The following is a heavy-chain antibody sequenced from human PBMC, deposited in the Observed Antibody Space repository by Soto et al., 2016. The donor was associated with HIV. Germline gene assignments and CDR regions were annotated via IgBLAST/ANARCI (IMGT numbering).Heavy chain of an antibody. J-gene: IGHJ4*02. CDR1: GFTFSDAW. CDR2: IKSKTDGGTT. Sequence: EVQLVESGGGLVKPGGSLRLSCAASGFTFSDAWMSWVRQAPGKGLEWVGLIKSKTDGGTTDYAAPMEDRFTISRDDYKKIRCICKMNSLKTEDTAVYYCTTGGMLGSGWYSDFDYWGQGTLVTVS. V-gene: IGHV3-15*01. CDR3: TTGGMLGSGWYSDFDY. D-gene: IGHD6-19*01.